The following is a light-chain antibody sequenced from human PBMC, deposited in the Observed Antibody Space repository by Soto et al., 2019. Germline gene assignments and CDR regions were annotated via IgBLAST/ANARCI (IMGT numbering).Light chain of an antibody. J-gene: IGKJ5*01. CDR3: QQYDSSPIT. V-gene: IGKV3-20*01. CDR2: GAS. Sequence: EIVLTQSPGTPSLSPGERATLSCRASQSVSSSYLAWYQQTPGQAPSLLIYGASRRATGIPDRFSGSGSGTDFTLTISRLEPEDFAVYYCQQYDSSPITFGQGTRLEIK. CDR1: QSVSSSY.